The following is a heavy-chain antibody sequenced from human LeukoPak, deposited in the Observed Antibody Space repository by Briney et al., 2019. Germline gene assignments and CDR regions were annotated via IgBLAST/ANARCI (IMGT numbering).Heavy chain of an antibody. J-gene: IGHJ4*02. D-gene: IGHD4-17*01. CDR1: GYTFTSYG. CDR3: ATDRSLGGDFDY. CDR2: ISADNGNT. V-gene: IGHV1-18*01. Sequence: AASVKVSCKASGYTFTSYGIAWVRQAPGQGLEWMGWISADNGNTNYAQKFQGRVTMTEDTSTDTAYMELSSLRSEDTAVYYCATDRSLGGDFDYWGQGTLVTVSS.